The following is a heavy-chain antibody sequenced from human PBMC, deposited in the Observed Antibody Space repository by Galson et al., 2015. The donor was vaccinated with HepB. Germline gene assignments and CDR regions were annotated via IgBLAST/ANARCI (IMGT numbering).Heavy chain of an antibody. CDR3: ARGFSHPDY. Sequence: SLRLSCAASGFTFSSYGMHWVRQAPGRGLEWLTVIWFDGSSKYYADSVKGRFTISRDNSKNTLYLQMNSLRAENTVVYYCARGFSHPDYWGQETLVPVSS. V-gene: IGHV3-33*01. D-gene: IGHD2/OR15-2a*01. CDR1: GFTFSSYG. J-gene: IGHJ4*02. CDR2: IWFDGSSK.